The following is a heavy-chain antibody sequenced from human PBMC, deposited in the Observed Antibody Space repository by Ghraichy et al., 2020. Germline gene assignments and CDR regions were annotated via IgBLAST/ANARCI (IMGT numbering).Heavy chain of an antibody. CDR1: GGSFSGYY. V-gene: IGHV4-34*01. Sequence: GSLRLSCAVYGGSFSGYYWSWIRQPPGKGLEWIGEINHSGSTNYNPSLKSRVTISVDTSKNQFSLKLSSVTAADTAVYYCRLRRVWGAFDIWGQGTMVTVSS. J-gene: IGHJ3*02. D-gene: IGHD3-16*01. CDR2: INHSGST. CDR3: RLRRVWGAFDI.